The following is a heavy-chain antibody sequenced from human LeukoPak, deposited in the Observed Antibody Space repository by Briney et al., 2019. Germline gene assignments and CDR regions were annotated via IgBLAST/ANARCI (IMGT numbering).Heavy chain of an antibody. Sequence: GGSLRLSCAASGFTFSSYWMSWVRQAPGKGLEWVANIKQDGSEKYYVDSVKGRFTISRDNSKNTLYLQMNSLRAEDTAVYYCGKVLQYYYYGMDVWGQGTTVTVSS. D-gene: IGHD5-24*01. CDR2: IKQDGSEK. CDR1: GFTFSSYW. CDR3: GKVLQYYYYGMDV. J-gene: IGHJ6*02. V-gene: IGHV3-7*05.